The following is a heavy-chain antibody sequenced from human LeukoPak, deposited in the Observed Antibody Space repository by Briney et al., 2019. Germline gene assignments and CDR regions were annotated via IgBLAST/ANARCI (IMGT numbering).Heavy chain of an antibody. CDR1: GYTFTSYG. Sequence: ASVKVSCKASGYTFTSYGISWVRQAPGQGLEWMGWISAYNGNTNYAQKLQGRVTMTRNTSISTAYMELSSLRSEDTAVYYCARANRYYYDSSGYYYYYYYMDVWGKGTTVTVSS. V-gene: IGHV1-18*01. CDR3: ARANRYYYDSSGYYYYYYYMDV. J-gene: IGHJ6*03. D-gene: IGHD3-22*01. CDR2: ISAYNGNT.